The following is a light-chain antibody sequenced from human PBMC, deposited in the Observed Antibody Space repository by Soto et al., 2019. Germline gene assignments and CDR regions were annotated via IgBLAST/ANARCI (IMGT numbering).Light chain of an antibody. V-gene: IGKV1-5*01. CDR3: QQYNTYST. J-gene: IGKJ1*01. CDR2: DAS. CDR1: QSISRW. Sequence: DIRMTHSASTVSTSVGDRVSITCRASQSISRWLAWYQQKPGKAPKLLIYDASSLESGVPSRFSGSGSGTEFTLTISSLQPDDFATYYCQQYNTYSTFCQVAKVAI.